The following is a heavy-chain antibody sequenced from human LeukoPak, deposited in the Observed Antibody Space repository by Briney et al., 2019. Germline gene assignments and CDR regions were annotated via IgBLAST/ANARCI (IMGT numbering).Heavy chain of an antibody. CDR2: IYHSGST. CDR1: GGSISSNY. V-gene: IGHV4-59*01. CDR3: ARDVGYYFDY. D-gene: IGHD5-12*01. Sequence: SETLSLTCTVSGGSISSNYWSWIRQPPGRGLEWIGYIYHSGSTNYNPSLESRVTISVDTSKNQFSLKLSSVTAADTAVYYCARDVGYYFDYWGQGTLVTVSS. J-gene: IGHJ4*02.